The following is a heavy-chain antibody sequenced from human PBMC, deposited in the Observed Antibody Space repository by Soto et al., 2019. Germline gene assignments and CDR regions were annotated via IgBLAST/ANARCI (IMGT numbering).Heavy chain of an antibody. V-gene: IGHV4-30-2*01. Sequence: SETLSLTCAVSGGSISSGGYSWSWIRQPPGKGLEWIGYIYHSGSTYYNPSLKSRVTISVDRSKNQFSLNLSSVTAADTAVYYCARVWFGESSWFDPWGQGTLVTVSS. CDR1: GGSISSGGYS. CDR3: ARVWFGESSWFDP. CDR2: IYHSGST. J-gene: IGHJ5*02. D-gene: IGHD3-10*01.